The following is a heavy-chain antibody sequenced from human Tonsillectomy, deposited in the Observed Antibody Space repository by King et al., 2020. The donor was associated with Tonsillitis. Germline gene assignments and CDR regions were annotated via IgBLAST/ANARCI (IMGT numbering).Heavy chain of an antibody. CDR3: TTHPRHRSQIDY. J-gene: IGHJ4*02. CDR2: ISYDGSNK. V-gene: IGHV3-30-3*01. CDR1: GFTFSTYA. D-gene: IGHD1-14*01. Sequence: QLVQSGGAVVQPGRSLRLSCAASGFTFSTYAMHWVRQAPGKGLEWVAVISYDGSNKYYADSVKGRFTISRDNSKNTLYLQMNSLRAEDTAVYFCTTHPRHRSQIDYWGQGTLVTVSS.